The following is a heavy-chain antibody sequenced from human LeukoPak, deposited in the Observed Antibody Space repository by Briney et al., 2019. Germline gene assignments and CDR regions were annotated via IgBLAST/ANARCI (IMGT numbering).Heavy chain of an antibody. CDR3: ARDRYYYDSSGYYRLDY. CDR1: GGSISSGSYY. D-gene: IGHD3-22*01. Sequence: SETLSLTCTVSGGSISSGSYYWSWIRQPAGKGLEWIGRIYSSGSTNYNPSLKSRVTMSVDMSKNQFSLKLSSVTAADTAVYYCARDRYYYDSSGYYRLDYWGQGTLVTVSS. V-gene: IGHV4-61*02. J-gene: IGHJ4*02. CDR2: IYSSGST.